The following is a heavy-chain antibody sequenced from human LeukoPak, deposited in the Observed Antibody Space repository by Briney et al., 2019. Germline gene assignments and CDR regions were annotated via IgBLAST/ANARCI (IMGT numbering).Heavy chain of an antibody. V-gene: IGHV4-34*01. CDR2: INESGET. J-gene: IGHJ5*02. CDR3: ARVLGIAVVAGATDDNYFDP. CDR1: GGTFGSYF. D-gene: IGHD2-21*01. Sequence: SETLPLPCRVSGGTFGSYFWTWIRQSPAKGLEWIGDINESGETDYNPSLKCRAKISIDTSRCQFFLTLSSVTAADTAIYYCARVLGIAVVAGATDDNYFDPWGQDTPVTVSS.